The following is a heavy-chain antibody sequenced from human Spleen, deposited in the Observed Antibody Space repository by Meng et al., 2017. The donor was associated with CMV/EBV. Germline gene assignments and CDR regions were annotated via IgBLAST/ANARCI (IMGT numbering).Heavy chain of an antibody. D-gene: IGHD3-3*01. CDR3: ARGGINGVIIVSVGVDY. CDR1: GYTFTSYY. Sequence: ASVKVSCKASGYTFTSYYIHWVRQAPGQGLEWMGVINPTGGRTNYAQKFQGRVTMTRDTSTSIVYMELRSLRSEDTAVYYCARGGINGVIIVSVGVDYWGQGTLVTVSS. CDR2: INPTGGRT. J-gene: IGHJ4*02. V-gene: IGHV1-46*01.